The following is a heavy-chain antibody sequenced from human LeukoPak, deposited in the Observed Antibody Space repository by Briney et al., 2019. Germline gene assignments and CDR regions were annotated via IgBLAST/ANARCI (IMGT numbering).Heavy chain of an antibody. CDR1: GFTFSSYS. V-gene: IGHV3-21*01. CDR2: ISSSSSYI. J-gene: IGHJ4*02. CDR3: ARVPLTYYYDSSGYYYFDY. D-gene: IGHD3-22*01. Sequence: GGSLRLSCAASGFTFSSYSMNWVRQAPGKGLEWVSSISSSSSYIYYADSVKGRFTISRDNAKNSLYLQMNSLRAEDTAVYYCARVPLTYYYDSSGYYYFDYWGQGTLVTVSS.